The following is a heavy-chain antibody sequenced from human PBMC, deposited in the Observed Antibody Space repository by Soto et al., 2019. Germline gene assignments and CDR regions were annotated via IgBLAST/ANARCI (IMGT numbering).Heavy chain of an antibody. CDR1: GDTFSFYT. D-gene: IGHD3-10*01. V-gene: IGHV1-69*02. CDR3: AASYGSGYRAFDY. Sequence: SVKVSCKASGDTFSFYTINWVRQAPGLGLEWVGRINPIVSMSNYAQKFQGRVSMTADKSTSTAYMELRSLRSDDTAMYFCAASYGSGYRAFDYWGQGALVTVAS. J-gene: IGHJ4*02. CDR2: INPIVSMS.